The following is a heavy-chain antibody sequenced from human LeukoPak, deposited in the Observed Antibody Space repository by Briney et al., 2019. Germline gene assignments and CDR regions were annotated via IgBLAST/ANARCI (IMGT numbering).Heavy chain of an antibody. CDR1: GGSFSGYY. CDR2: INHSGST. CDR3: ARQRITMVRGVIGREYNWFDP. D-gene: IGHD3-10*01. J-gene: IGHJ5*02. V-gene: IGHV4-34*01. Sequence: PSETLSLTCAVYGGSFSGYYWSWLRQPPGKGLEWIGEINHSGSTNYNPSLKSRVTISVDTSKNQFSLKLSSVTAADTAVYYCARQRITMVRGVIGREYNWFDPWGQGTLVTVSS.